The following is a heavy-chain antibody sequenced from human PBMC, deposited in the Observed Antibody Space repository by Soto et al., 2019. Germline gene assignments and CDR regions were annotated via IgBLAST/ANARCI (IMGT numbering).Heavy chain of an antibody. CDR2: TYYRSKWYN. V-gene: IGHV6-1*01. CDR1: GDSVSSNSAA. Sequence: PSQTLSLTCAISGDSVSSNSAAWNWIRQSPSRGLEWLGRTYYRSKWYNDYAVSVKSRITINPDTSKNQFSLQLNSVTPEDTAVYYCARTPMVRGVIDYYYGMDVWGQGTTVTVSS. J-gene: IGHJ6*02. D-gene: IGHD3-10*01. CDR3: ARTPMVRGVIDYYYGMDV.